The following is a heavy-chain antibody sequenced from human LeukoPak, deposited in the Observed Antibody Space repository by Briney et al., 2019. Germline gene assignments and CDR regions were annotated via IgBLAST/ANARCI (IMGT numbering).Heavy chain of an antibody. D-gene: IGHD6-25*01. J-gene: IGHJ4*02. V-gene: IGHV3-23*01. CDR3: ARVGTAGYFDY. Sequence: GGSLRLSCAASGFTFRSYAMSWVRQAPGKGLEWVSGISGSGGSTDYADSVKGRFTISRDNSKNTVYLQMDSPRAEDTAVYYCARVGTAGYFDYWGQGTLVTVSS. CDR2: ISGSGGST. CDR1: GFTFRSYA.